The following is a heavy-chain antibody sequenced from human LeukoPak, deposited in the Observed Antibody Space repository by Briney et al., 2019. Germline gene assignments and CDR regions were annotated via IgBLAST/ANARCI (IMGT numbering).Heavy chain of an antibody. CDR3: ARDLDYGGNSNFDD. Sequence: PGGSLRLSCAASGFTFSTYWMHWVRQVPGKGLVWVSQINTDGNSTTYADSVKGRFTVSRDNAKNTLYLQMNSLRAEDTAVYYCARDLDYGGNSNFDDWGQGTLVTVSS. CDR1: GFTFSTYW. J-gene: IGHJ4*02. D-gene: IGHD4-23*01. V-gene: IGHV3-74*01. CDR2: INTDGNST.